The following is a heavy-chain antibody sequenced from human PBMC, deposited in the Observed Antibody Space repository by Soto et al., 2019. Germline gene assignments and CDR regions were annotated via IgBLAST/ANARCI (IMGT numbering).Heavy chain of an antibody. D-gene: IGHD3-16*02. Sequence: LSLTCTVSGGSISSSSYYWGWIRQPPGKGLEWIGSIYYSGSTYYNPSLKSRVTISVDTSKNQFSLKLSSVTAADTAVYYCASSYYVWGSYRNFDYWGQGTLVTVS. V-gene: IGHV4-39*01. J-gene: IGHJ4*02. CDR1: GGSISSSSYY. CDR2: IYYSGST. CDR3: ASSYYVWGSYRNFDY.